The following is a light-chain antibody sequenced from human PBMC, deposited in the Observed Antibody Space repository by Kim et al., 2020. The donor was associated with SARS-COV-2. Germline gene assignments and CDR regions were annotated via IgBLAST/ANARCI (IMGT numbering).Light chain of an antibody. Sequence: DIVMTQSPASLAVSLGERATINCKSSQNVLYSSNNKNYLAWYQQKPGQPPKLLISWASTRDSGVPDRFSGSGSGTDFALTISSLQAEDVAVYYCKQYYATPFTFGPGTKVDIK. CDR3: KQYYATPFT. J-gene: IGKJ3*01. CDR2: WAS. V-gene: IGKV4-1*01. CDR1: QNVLYSSNNKNY.